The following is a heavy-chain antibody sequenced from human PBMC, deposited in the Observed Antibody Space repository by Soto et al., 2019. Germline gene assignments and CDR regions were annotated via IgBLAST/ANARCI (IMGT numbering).Heavy chain of an antibody. CDR1: GFTFSTYA. Sequence: GGSLRLSCAASGFTFSTYAMSWVRQAPGKGLECVSTITSSGDTTYYADSVKGRFTISRDNSKNTLYLQMNSLRAEDTALYYCAKDEAYSGRSFHFDLWGQGAMVTVSS. D-gene: IGHD2-21*01. CDR2: ITSSGDTT. J-gene: IGHJ4*02. V-gene: IGHV3-23*01. CDR3: AKDEAYSGRSFHFDL.